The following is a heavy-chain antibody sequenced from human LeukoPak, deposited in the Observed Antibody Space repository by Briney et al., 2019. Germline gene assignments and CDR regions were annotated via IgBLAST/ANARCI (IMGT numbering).Heavy chain of an antibody. Sequence: GGSLRLSCAASGFTFDDYGTSWVRHAPGKGLEWVSGINWNGGSTGYADSVKGRFTISRDNAKNSLYLQMNSLRAEDTALYYCARARGHYDSTPGYWGQGTLVTVSS. J-gene: IGHJ4*02. CDR1: GFTFDDYG. CDR2: INWNGGST. CDR3: ARARGHYDSTPGY. V-gene: IGHV3-20*04. D-gene: IGHD3-22*01.